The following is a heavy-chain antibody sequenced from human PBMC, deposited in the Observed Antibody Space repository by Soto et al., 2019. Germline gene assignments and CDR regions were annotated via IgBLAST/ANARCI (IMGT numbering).Heavy chain of an antibody. Sequence: QLQDSGPGLVNPSGTLSLTCAVSSGSMSRSNWWDCARQPPGKGLEWIGEIYHSGITNYNPSLKSRVTISVDKSKNQFSLKLSSVTAADTAVYYCARRGWVTTGWFDPWGQGTLVTVSS. CDR1: SGSMSRSNW. J-gene: IGHJ5*02. CDR3: ARRGWVTTGWFDP. V-gene: IGHV4-4*02. CDR2: IYHSGIT. D-gene: IGHD1-1*01.